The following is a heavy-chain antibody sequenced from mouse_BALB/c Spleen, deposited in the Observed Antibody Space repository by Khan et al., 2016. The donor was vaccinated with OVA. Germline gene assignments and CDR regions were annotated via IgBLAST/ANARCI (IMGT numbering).Heavy chain of an antibody. D-gene: IGHD1-3*01. CDR2: IWAGGSL. V-gene: IGHV2-9*02. CDR1: GFSLTSYG. Sequence: QVQLKQSGPGLVAPSQSLSITCTVSGFSLTSYGVHWVRQPPGKGLEWLGVIWAGGSLNYNSALMSRLSISKDKSKSQVFLKMNSLQTDETAMYYCARLEDIWGQGTTLTGSS. CDR3: ARLEDI. J-gene: IGHJ2*01.